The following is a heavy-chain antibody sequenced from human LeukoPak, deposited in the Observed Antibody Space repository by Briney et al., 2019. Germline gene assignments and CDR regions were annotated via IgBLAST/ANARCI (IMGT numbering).Heavy chain of an antibody. J-gene: IGHJ4*02. V-gene: IGHV1-69*05. CDR2: IIPIFPTG. CDR3: AGRYYDILTAFSE. D-gene: IGHD3-9*01. CDR1: GGTFARYA. Sequence: GASVKVSCKASGGTFARYAINWVLQAPGQGLEWMGRIIPIFPTGNYAQKFQGRVTITTDEPTSTVYMELNSLTSEDTAVYYCAGRYYDILTAFSEWGQGTLVTVSS.